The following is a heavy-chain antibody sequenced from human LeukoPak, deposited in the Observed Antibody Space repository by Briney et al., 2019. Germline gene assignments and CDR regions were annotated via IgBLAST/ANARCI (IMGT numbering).Heavy chain of an antibody. V-gene: IGHV1-69*13. CDR3: ARGPHAGSPGPY. CDR1: GGTFSSYA. J-gene: IGHJ4*02. CDR2: IIPIFGTA. D-gene: IGHD1-14*01. Sequence: SVKVSCKASGGTFSSYAISWVRQAPGQGLEWMGGIIPIFGTANYAQKLQGRVTITADESTSTAYMELSSLRSEDTAVYYCARGPHAGSPGPYWGQGTLVTVSS.